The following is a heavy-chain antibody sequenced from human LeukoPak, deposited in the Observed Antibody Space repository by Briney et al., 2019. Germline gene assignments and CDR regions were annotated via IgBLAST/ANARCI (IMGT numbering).Heavy chain of an antibody. CDR2: ISGSGGTT. J-gene: IGHJ5*02. CDR3: AKERDLCVQGWFDP. V-gene: IGHV3-23*01. Sequence: PGGSLRLSCAASGFTFSTYAMNWVRQAPGKGLEWVSAISGSGGTTYYADSVKGRFTISRDNSKNTLYLQMNSLRAEDTAVYYCAKERDLCVQGWFDPWGQGTLVTVSS. D-gene: IGHD6-6*01. CDR1: GFTFSTYA.